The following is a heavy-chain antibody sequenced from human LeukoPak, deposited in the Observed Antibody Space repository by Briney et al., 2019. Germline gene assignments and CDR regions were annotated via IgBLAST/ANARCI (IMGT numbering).Heavy chain of an antibody. V-gene: IGHV3-48*01. CDR1: GFTFSSYS. CDR3: ARDRLAVAGGAFDI. CDR2: ISSSSSTI. J-gene: IGHJ3*02. Sequence: PGGSLRLSCAASGFTFSSYSMNWVRQAPGKGLEWVSYISSSSSTIYYADSVKGRFTISRDNAKNSLYLQMNSLRAEDTAVYYCARDRLAVAGGAFDIWGQGTMVTVSS. D-gene: IGHD6-19*01.